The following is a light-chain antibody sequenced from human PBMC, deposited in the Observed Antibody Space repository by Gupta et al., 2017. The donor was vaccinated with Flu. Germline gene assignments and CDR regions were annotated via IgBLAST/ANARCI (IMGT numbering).Light chain of an antibody. V-gene: IGLV2-8*01. CDR2: EVN. Sequence: SALTQPPSASGSPGQSVTISCTGTSSDVGGYDYVSWYQHHPGKAPKVMIYEVNKRPSGVPDRFSGSKSGNSAALTVSGRQAEDEDDYYCSSFAGNTYVFGTGTKVTVL. CDR1: SSDVGGYDY. CDR3: SSFAGNTYV. J-gene: IGLJ1*01.